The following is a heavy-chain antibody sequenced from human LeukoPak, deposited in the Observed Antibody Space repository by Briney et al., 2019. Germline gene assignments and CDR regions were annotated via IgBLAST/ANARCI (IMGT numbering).Heavy chain of an antibody. J-gene: IGHJ4*02. CDR3: ARLGAGPTYYDFWSGYSSFYFDY. CDR1: GGSISSDNW. V-gene: IGHV4-4*02. CDR2: IFYGGST. Sequence: SGTLSLTCTVSGGSISSDNWWTWVRQPPGKGLEWIAEIFYGGSTNYNPSLKSRVTISIDTSKNHFSLKLSSVTAADTAVYYCARLGAGPTYYDFWSGYSSFYFDYWGQGTLVTVSS. D-gene: IGHD3-3*01.